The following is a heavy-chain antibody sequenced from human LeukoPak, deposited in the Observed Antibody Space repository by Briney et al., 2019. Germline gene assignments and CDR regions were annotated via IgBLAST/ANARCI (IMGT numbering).Heavy chain of an antibody. CDR3: AREITGTRGVDH. V-gene: IGHV4-4*07. J-gene: IGHJ4*02. D-gene: IGHD1-7*01. Sequence: SETLSLTCTVSGDSFSSYFWSWIRQPAGKGLEWIGRMYTSGITNSNPSLKSRVTMSVDTSKNQFSLNLTSVTAADTAVYYCAREITGTRGVDHWGQGILVTVSS. CDR2: MYTSGIT. CDR1: GDSFSSYF.